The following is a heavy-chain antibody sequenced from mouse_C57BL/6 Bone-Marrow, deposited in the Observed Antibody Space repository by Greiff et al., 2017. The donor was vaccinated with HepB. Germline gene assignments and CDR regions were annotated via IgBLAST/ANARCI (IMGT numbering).Heavy chain of an antibody. J-gene: IGHJ2*01. CDR3: ARFRYYGSSYGLFDY. D-gene: IGHD1-1*01. CDR1: GYTFTSYD. V-gene: IGHV1-81*01. CDR2: IYPRSGNT. Sequence: QVQLQQSGAELARPGASVKLSCKASGYTFTSYDISWVKQRTGQGLEWIGEIYPRSGNTYYNEKFKGKATLTADKSSSTAYMELRSLTSEDSAVYFCARFRYYGSSYGLFDYWGQGTTLTVSS.